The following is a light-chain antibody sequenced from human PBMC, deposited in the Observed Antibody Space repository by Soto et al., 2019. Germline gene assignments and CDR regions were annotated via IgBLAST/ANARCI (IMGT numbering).Light chain of an antibody. J-gene: IGLJ2*01. V-gene: IGLV2-11*01. Sequence: QSVLTQPRSVSGSPGQSVTISCTGTSSDVGGYNYVSWYQQHPGKAPKLMIYDVTKRPSGVPDRFSVSKSGNTASLTISGLQAEDEADYYCCSYAGSYSFEVFGGGTKLTVL. CDR1: SSDVGGYNY. CDR2: DVT. CDR3: CSYAGSYSFEV.